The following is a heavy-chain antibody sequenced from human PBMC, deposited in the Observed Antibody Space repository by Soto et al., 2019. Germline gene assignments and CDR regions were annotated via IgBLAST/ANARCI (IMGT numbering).Heavy chain of an antibody. CDR3: ARVYGDPHYYYYGMDV. D-gene: IGHD4-17*01. CDR1: GYSFTSYW. V-gene: IGHV5-51*01. J-gene: IGHJ6*02. CDR2: IYPGDSDT. Sequence: HGESLKISCKGSGYSFTSYWIGWVRQMPGKGLEWMGIIYPGDSDTRYSPSFQGQVTISADKSISTAYLQWSSLKASDTAMYYCARVYGDPHYYYYGMDVWGQGTTVTVSS.